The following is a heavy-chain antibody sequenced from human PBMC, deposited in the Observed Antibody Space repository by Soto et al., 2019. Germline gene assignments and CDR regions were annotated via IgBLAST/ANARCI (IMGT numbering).Heavy chain of an antibody. J-gene: IGHJ4*02. CDR1: GGSISSGNW. Sequence: QVQLQESGPGLVSPSGTLSLTCAVSGGSISSGNWWTWVRHPPGKGLEWIGEIYISGSTNYNPSLKSRVTMSVDKSKNQFSLKLISVTAADTAVYYCARDFHDSSLDYWGQGILVTVSS. V-gene: IGHV4-4*02. CDR3: ARDFHDSSLDY. D-gene: IGHD6-19*01. CDR2: IYISGST.